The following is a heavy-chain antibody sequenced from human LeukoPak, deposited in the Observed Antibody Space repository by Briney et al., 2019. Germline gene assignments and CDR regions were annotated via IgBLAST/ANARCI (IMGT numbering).Heavy chain of an antibody. Sequence: GGSLRLSCAASGLFFTGYSMHWVRQAPGKGLEWVSYISSGSSTIYYADSVKGRFTISRDNAKNSLYLQMNSLRAEDTAVYYCARDRGSDDYFDYWGQGTLVTVSS. J-gene: IGHJ4*02. CDR1: GLFFTGYS. V-gene: IGHV3-48*04. CDR3: ARDRGSDDYFDY. D-gene: IGHD6-25*01. CDR2: ISSGSSTI.